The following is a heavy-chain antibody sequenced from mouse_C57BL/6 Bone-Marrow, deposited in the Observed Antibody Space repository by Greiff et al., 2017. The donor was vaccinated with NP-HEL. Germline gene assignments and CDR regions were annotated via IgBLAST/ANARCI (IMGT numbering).Heavy chain of an antibody. CDR3: ARVSPSYYYGSSYWYFDV. CDR2: IWWDDDK. CDR1: GFSLSTFGMG. J-gene: IGHJ1*03. Sequence: QVQLKESGPGILQPSQTLSLTCSFSGFSLSTFGMGVGWIRQPSGKGLEWLAHIWWDDDKYYNPALKSRLTISKDTSKNQVFLKIANVDTADTATYYCARVSPSYYYGSSYWYFDVWGTGTTVTVSS. D-gene: IGHD1-1*01. V-gene: IGHV8-8*01.